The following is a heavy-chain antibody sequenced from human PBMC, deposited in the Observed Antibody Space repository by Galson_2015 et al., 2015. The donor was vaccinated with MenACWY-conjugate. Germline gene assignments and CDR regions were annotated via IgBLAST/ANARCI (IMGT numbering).Heavy chain of an antibody. CDR3: ARAAGG. D-gene: IGHD3-16*01. CDR2: IKSDGTYT. J-gene: IGHJ4*02. Sequence: SLRLSCAASGFSFSDSWMHWVRQASRGGPMWVSTIKSDGTYTRYADSVKGRFTISRDNAKNTLYLQMNSLRTDDTAVYFCARAAGGWGPGTLVTVSS. V-gene: IGHV3-74*01. CDR1: GFSFSDSW.